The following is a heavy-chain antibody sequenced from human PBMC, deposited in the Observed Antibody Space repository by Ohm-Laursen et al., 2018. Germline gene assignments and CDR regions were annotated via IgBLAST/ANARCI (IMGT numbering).Heavy chain of an antibody. CDR2: INPNSGGT. D-gene: IGHD5-12*01. V-gene: IGHV1-2*02. Sequence: ASVKVSCKTSGYTFTAYYMHWGRQAPGQGLEWMGWINPNSGGTNYAQKFQGRVTMTRDTSISTAYMELSRLRSEDTAVYYCARDVAHGGYGFGMDVWGQGTTVTVSS. CDR1: GYTFTAYY. CDR3: ARDVAHGGYGFGMDV. J-gene: IGHJ6*02.